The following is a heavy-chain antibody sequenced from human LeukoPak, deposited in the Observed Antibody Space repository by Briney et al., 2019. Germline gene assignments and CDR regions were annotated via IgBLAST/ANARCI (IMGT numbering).Heavy chain of an antibody. CDR3: ARALLIGVVVPAAPETTSGCYFDY. V-gene: IGHV1-18*01. D-gene: IGHD2-2*01. CDR2: ISAYNGNT. J-gene: IGHJ4*02. CDR1: GYTFTSYG. Sequence: ASVKVSCKASGYTFTSYGISWVRQAPGQGLEWMGWISAYNGNTNYAQKLQGRVTMTTDTSTSTAYMELRSLRSDDTAVYYCARALLIGVVVPAAPETTSGCYFDYWGQGTLVTVSS.